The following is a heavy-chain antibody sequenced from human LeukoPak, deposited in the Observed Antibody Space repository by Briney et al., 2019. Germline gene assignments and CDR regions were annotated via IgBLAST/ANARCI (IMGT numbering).Heavy chain of an antibody. D-gene: IGHD3-10*01. V-gene: IGHV3-23*01. Sequence: GGSLRLSCAASGFTFSSYAISWVRQAPGKGLEWVSAISGSGGSTYYADSVKGRFTISRDNSKNTLYLQMNSLRAEDTAVYYCAKDSEWFGEFLYYFDYWGQGTLVTVSS. CDR1: GFTFSSYA. J-gene: IGHJ4*02. CDR2: ISGSGGST. CDR3: AKDSEWFGEFLYYFDY.